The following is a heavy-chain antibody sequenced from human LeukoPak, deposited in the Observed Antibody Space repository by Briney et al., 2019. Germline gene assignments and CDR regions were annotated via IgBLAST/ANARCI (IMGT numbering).Heavy chain of an antibody. CDR2: INDSGSI. J-gene: IGHJ4*02. V-gene: IGHV4-34*01. D-gene: IGHD2-15*01. Sequence: SETLSLTCAVYGGPFSGHYWSWVRQPPGKGLEWIGEINDSGSINYNPSLTSRVTISVDTSKNQFSLKLTSVTAADTAVYYCARNGDSSGGYLFDYWGQGTLVTVSS. CDR1: GGPFSGHY. CDR3: ARNGDSSGGYLFDY.